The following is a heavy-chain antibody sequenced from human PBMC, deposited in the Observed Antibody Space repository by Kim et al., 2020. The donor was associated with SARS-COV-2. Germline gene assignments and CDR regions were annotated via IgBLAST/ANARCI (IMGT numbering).Heavy chain of an antibody. CDR1: GYTFSNYY. Sequence: ASVKVSCKASGYTFSNYYIHYVRQAPGQGLEWMGIINPSGGTTTYSQKFQGRITMTRDTSTTTRYMKLSSLRFEDTAVYFCARGGGTYSIDYWGQGTLVTVSP. D-gene: IGHD1-26*01. V-gene: IGHV1-46*01. CDR3: ARGGGTYSIDY. J-gene: IGHJ4*02. CDR2: INPSGGTT.